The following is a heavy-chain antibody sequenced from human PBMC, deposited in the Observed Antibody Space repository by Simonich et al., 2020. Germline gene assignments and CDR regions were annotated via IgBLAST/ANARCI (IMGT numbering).Heavy chain of an antibody. CDR3: ARARYCSSTSCYNWFDP. CDR1: GYTFTSYD. Sequence: QVQLVQSGAEVKKPGASVKVSCKASGYTFTSYDINWVRQATGQGREWMGWMNPDSGDTGYAQKFQGRVTITRNTSISTAYMELSSLRSEDTAVYYCARARYCSSTSCYNWFDPWGQGTLVTVSS. CDR2: MNPDSGDT. D-gene: IGHD2-2*01. J-gene: IGHJ5*02. V-gene: IGHV1-8*03.